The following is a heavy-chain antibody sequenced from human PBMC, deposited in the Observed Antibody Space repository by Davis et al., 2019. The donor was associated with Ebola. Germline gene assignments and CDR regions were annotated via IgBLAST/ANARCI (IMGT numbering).Heavy chain of an antibody. CDR1: GGSISSSSYY. CDR3: ARLIIRYYYYGMDV. D-gene: IGHD3-3*01. CDR2: INHSGST. Sequence: SETLSLTCTVSGGSISSSSYYWRWIRQPPGKGLEWIGEINHSGSTNYNPSLKSRLTISVDTSKNQFSLKLSSVTAADTAVYYCARLIIRYYYYGMDVWGQGTTVTVSS. J-gene: IGHJ6*02. V-gene: IGHV4-39*07.